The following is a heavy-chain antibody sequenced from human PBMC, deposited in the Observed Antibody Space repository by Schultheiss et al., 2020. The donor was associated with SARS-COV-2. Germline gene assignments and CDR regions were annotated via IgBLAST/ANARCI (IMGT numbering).Heavy chain of an antibody. V-gene: IGHV3-73*01. J-gene: IGHJ4*02. Sequence: GGSLRLSCAASGFTFSGSAMHWVRQASGKGLEWVGRIRSKANSYATAYAASVKGRFTISRDNSKNTLYLQMNSLRAEDTAVYYCARDSDFWSGYYFDYWGQGTLVTVSS. D-gene: IGHD3-3*01. CDR2: IRSKANSYAT. CDR1: GFTFSGSA. CDR3: ARDSDFWSGYYFDY.